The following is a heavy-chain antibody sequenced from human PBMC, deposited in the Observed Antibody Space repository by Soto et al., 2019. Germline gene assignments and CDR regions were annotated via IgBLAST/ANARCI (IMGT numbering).Heavy chain of an antibody. J-gene: IGHJ4*02. V-gene: IGHV3-23*01. CDR3: AKVYDILTGYSVDY. D-gene: IGHD3-9*01. CDR2: ISGSGGST. CDR1: GFTFSSYA. Sequence: GGSLRLSCAASGFTFSSYAMSWVRQAPGKGLEWVSAISGSGGSTYYADSVKGRFTISRDNSKNTLYLQMNSLRAEDTAVYYCAKVYDILTGYSVDYWGQGTLVTVSS.